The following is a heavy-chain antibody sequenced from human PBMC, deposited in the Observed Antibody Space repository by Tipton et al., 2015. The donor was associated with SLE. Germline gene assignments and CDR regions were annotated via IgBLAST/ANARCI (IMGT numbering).Heavy chain of an antibody. J-gene: IGHJ4*02. CDR1: GFTFSSYA. CDR3: AKDTPEAGGFDY. CDR2: ISGSGGST. D-gene: IGHD3-16*01. Sequence: SLRLSCAASGFTFSSYAMSWVRQAPGKGLEWVSAISGSGGSTYYADSVKGRFTISRDNSKNSLYLQMNSLRTEDTALYYCAKDTPEAGGFDYWGQGTLVTVSS. V-gene: IGHV3-43*02.